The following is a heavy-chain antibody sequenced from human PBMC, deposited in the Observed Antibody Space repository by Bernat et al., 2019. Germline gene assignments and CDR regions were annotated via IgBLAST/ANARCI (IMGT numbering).Heavy chain of an antibody. D-gene: IGHD3-10*01. J-gene: IGHJ6*02. V-gene: IGHV3-43*02. CDR3: AKDLCITILRGLRSCYYGMDV. CDR2: ISGDGGST. CDR1: GFTFDDYA. Sequence: EVHLVESGGGVVQPGGSLRLSCAASGFTFDDYAMHWVRQAPGKGLEWVSLISGDGGSTYYADPVKGRFTVSRDNSKNSLYLQMNSLRTEDTALYYCAKDLCITILRGLRSCYYGMDVWGQGTPVTVSS.